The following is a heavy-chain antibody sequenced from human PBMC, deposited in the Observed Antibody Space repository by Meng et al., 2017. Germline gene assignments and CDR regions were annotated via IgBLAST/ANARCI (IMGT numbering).Heavy chain of an antibody. D-gene: IGHD2-21*02. V-gene: IGHV3-23*01. CDR2: ISGSGGST. J-gene: IGHJ3*02. CDR3: AAYCGGDCLGWWNAFDI. CDR1: GFTFSSYA. Sequence: GGSLRLSCAASGFTFSSYAMSWVRQAPGKGLEWVSTISGSGGSTYYADSVKGRFTISRDNSKNTLYLQMNSLRAEDTAVYYCAAYCGGDCLGWWNAFDIWGRGTMVTVSS.